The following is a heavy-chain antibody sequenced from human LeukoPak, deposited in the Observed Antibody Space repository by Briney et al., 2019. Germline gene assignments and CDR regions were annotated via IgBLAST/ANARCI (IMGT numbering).Heavy chain of an antibody. CDR2: INIYNGNT. CDR3: ARVVTPRYCTTPSCYWKGWFDP. D-gene: IGHD2-2*01. Sequence: ASVKVSCKASGYIFSNYAISWVRQAPGQGLEWMGWINIYNGNTNYAQNFQGRVTITADESTGTAYMDLSSLRSEDTAVYYCARVVTPRYCTTPSCYWKGWFDPWGQGTLVTVSS. J-gene: IGHJ5*02. V-gene: IGHV1-18*01. CDR1: GYIFSNYA.